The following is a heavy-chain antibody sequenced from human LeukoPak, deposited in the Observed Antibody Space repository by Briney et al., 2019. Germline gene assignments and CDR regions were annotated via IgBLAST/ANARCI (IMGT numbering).Heavy chain of an antibody. CDR2: IIPIFGTA. D-gene: IGHD3-22*01. V-gene: IGHV1-69*01. CDR3: ARMRYYYDSSGYIGPGNSPYYFDY. Sequence: SVKVSCKAFGGTFSSYAISWVRQAPGQGLEWMGGIIPIFGTANYAQKFQGRVTITADESTSTAYMELSSLRSEDTAVYYCARMRYYYDSSGYIGPGNSPYYFDYWGQGTLVTVSS. CDR1: GGTFSSYA. J-gene: IGHJ4*02.